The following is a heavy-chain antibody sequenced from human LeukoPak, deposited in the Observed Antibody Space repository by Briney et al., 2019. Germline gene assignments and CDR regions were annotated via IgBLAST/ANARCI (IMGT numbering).Heavy chain of an antibody. CDR3: ARIGYFDSSGYSAFDY. D-gene: IGHD3-22*01. CDR2: IYYSGST. Sequence: ESGPTLLNPSQTLSLTCTVSGGSLSSGGYYWSWIRQHPGKGLEWIGYIYYSGSTNYNPSLKSRVTISVDMSKNQFSLKLSSVTAADTAVYYCARIGYFDSSGYSAFDYWGQGTLVTVSS. J-gene: IGHJ4*02. V-gene: IGHV4-31*03. CDR1: GGSLSSGGYY.